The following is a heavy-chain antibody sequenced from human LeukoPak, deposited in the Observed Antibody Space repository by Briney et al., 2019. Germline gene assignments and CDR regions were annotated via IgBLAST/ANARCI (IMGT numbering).Heavy chain of an antibody. J-gene: IGHJ3*02. CDR3: ARESGFGELFPDAFDM. CDR1: GFTFSSYA. D-gene: IGHD3-10*01. CDR2: ISADGSNK. V-gene: IGHV3-30*14. Sequence: PGGSLRLSCAASGFTFSSYAMHWVRQGPGKGLEWVADISADGSNKYYTDPVKGRFTISRDYSRNTLHLQMNSLRAEDTAVYYCARESGFGELFPDAFDMWGQGTKVTVAP.